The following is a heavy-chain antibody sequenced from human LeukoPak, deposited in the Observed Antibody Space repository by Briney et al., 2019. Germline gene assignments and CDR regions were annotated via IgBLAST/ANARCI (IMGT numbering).Heavy chain of an antibody. CDR3: ARGKPYYYYYYMDV. CDR1: GGSISSYY. Sequence: SETLSLTCTVSGGSISSYYWSWTRQPPGKGLEWIGYIYYSGSTNYNPSLKSRVTISVDTSKNQFSLKLSSVTAADTAVYYCARGKPYYYYYYMDVWGKGTTVTVSS. V-gene: IGHV4-59*01. J-gene: IGHJ6*03. CDR2: IYYSGST.